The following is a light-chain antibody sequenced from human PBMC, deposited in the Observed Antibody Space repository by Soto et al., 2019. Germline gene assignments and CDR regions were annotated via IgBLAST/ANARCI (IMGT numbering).Light chain of an antibody. V-gene: IGLV2-11*01. CDR1: SSDVGGYNY. CDR3: CSYAGSYSYV. J-gene: IGLJ1*01. Sequence: QSALTQPRSVSGSPGQSVTISCTGTSSDVGGYNYVSWYQQHPGKAPKLMIYDVSKRPSGVPDRFSGSKSGNTASLTISGLQPEDEAAYYCCSYAGSYSYVFGTGTKLTVL. CDR2: DVS.